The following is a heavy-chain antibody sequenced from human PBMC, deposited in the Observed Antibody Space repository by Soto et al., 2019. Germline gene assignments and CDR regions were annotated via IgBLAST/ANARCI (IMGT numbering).Heavy chain of an antibody. CDR2: IYYSGST. D-gene: IGHD2-15*01. CDR1: GGSISSYY. J-gene: IGHJ5*02. Sequence: TSETLSLTCTVSGGSISSYYWSWIRQPPGKGLEWIGYIYYSGSTNYNPSLKSRVTISVDTSKNQFSLKLSSVTAADTAVYYCARDRVVGANWFDPWGQGTLVTVSS. CDR3: ARDRVVGANWFDP. V-gene: IGHV4-59*01.